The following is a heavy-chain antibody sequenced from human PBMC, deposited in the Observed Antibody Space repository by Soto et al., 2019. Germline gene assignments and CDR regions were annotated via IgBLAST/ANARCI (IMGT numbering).Heavy chain of an antibody. Sequence: QVQLQQWGAGLLKPSETLSLTCAVYGGSFSGYYWSWIRQPPGKGLEWIGQINHSGSTNYNPSLKSRVTISVDTSKNQFSLKLSSVTAADTAVYYCARGGEYCSGGSCYFYYFDYWGPVTLFTVSS. CDR1: GGSFSGYY. D-gene: IGHD2-15*01. V-gene: IGHV4-34*01. CDR2: INHSGST. J-gene: IGHJ4*02. CDR3: ARGGEYCSGGSCYFYYFDY.